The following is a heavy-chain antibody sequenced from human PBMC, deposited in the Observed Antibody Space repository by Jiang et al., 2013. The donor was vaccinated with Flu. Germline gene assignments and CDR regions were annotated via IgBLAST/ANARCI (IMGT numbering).Heavy chain of an antibody. J-gene: IGHJ5*02. Sequence: RQAPGQRLEWVGCINPNTGDAYHAQRFQDRVTMTRDTSISTAYMELSRLTSDDTAVYYCATHHDSTGYYSFDPWGQGTLVTVSS. CDR3: ATHHDSTGYYSFDP. V-gene: IGHV1-2*02. D-gene: IGHD3-22*01. CDR2: INPNTGDA.